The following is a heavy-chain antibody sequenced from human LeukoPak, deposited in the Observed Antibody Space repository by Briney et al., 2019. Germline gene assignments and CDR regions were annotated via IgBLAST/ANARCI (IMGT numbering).Heavy chain of an antibody. D-gene: IGHD3-22*01. CDR3: ARAPNYYYDSSAYYRFDY. V-gene: IGHV3-7*01. Sequence: GRSLRLSCAASGFTFSSYWMSWVRQAPGKGLEWVANIKQDGSEKYYVDSVKGRFTISRDNAKNSLYLQMNSLRAEDTAVYYCARAPNYYYDSSAYYRFDYWGQGTLVTVSS. J-gene: IGHJ4*02. CDR2: IKQDGSEK. CDR1: GFTFSSYW.